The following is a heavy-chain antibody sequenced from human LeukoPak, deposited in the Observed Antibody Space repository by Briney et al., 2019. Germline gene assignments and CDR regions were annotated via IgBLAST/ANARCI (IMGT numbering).Heavy chain of an antibody. CDR2: ISSDGTNK. V-gene: IGHV3-30*04. D-gene: IGHD3-10*01. CDR3: ARDRSQEFDP. CDR1: RFTFRNYA. J-gene: IGHJ5*02. Sequence: KSGGFLILSCAAARFTFRNYAMHWGRQAPGEGLEWLAVISSDGTNKDYADTVKGRFSISRNNSKNTLYLQMNRLRADDTAVYYCARDRSQEFDPWGQGTLVTVSS.